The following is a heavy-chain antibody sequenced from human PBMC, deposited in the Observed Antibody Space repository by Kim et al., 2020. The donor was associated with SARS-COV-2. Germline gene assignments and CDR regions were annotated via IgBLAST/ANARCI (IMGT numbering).Heavy chain of an antibody. J-gene: IGHJ3*01. CDR1: GFTFDDYA. V-gene: IGHV3-9*01. D-gene: IGHD5-12*01. CDR2: ITWNSGSI. Sequence: GGSLRLSCAASGFTFDDYAMHWVRQAPGKGLEWVSGITWNSGSIGYADSVKGRFTISRDNAKNSLYLQMSSLRAEDTALYYCGKGYSGYVSGALDLWGQGTMVTVSS. CDR3: GKGYSGYVSGALDL.